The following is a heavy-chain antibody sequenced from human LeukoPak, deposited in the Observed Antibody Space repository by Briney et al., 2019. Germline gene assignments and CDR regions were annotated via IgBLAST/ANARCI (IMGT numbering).Heavy chain of an antibody. J-gene: IGHJ6*03. CDR3: ARKYGSGSYFHYYYYMDV. CDR2: ISSSGGTT. Sequence: GGSLRLSCTASGFTFSDYFMTWIRQAPGKGLEWVSQISSSGGTTHYTDSVKGRFTISRDNAKNSLYLQMNSLRAEDTAVYYCARKYGSGSYFHYYYYMDVWGKGTTVTISS. V-gene: IGHV3-11*04. CDR1: GFTFSDYF. D-gene: IGHD3-10*01.